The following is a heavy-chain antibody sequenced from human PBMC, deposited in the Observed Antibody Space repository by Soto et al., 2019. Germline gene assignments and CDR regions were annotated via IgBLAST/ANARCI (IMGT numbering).Heavy chain of an antibody. CDR1: GFTFSSYA. D-gene: IGHD3-10*01. V-gene: IGHV3-23*01. Sequence: EVQLLESGGGLVQPGGSLRLSCAASGFTFSSYAMSWVRQAPGKGLEWVSAISGSGGSTYYADSVKGRFTISRDNSKNTLYLQMNSLRAEDTAVYYCAKVLEAYYYGSSWFDPWGQGTLVTVSS. J-gene: IGHJ5*02. CDR2: ISGSGGST. CDR3: AKVLEAYYYGSSWFDP.